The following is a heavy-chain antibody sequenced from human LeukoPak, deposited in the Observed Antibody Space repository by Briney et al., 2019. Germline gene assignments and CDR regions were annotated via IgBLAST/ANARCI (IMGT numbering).Heavy chain of an antibody. CDR3: ARGGAFSSSWYVDY. Sequence: PSETLSLTCTVSHGSISGFHWSWIRQPPGKGLEWIGYIFYSGSTNYNPSLKSRVTISVDTSRNKVSLKLSSVTAADTAVYYCARGGAFSSSWYVDYWGQGTLGTVST. V-gene: IGHV4-59*13. CDR1: HGSISGFH. J-gene: IGHJ4*02. CDR2: IFYSGST. D-gene: IGHD6-13*01.